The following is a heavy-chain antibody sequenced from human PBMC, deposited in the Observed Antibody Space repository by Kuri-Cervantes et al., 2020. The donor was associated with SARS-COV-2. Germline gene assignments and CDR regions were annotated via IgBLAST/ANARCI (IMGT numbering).Heavy chain of an antibody. J-gene: IGHJ6*02. Sequence: SETLSLTCAVYGGSFSGYYWSWIRQPPGKGPEWIGEINHSGSTNYNPSLKSRVTISVDTSKNQFSLKLSSVTAADTAVYYCARGRRNYCSSTSCYPPYYGMDVWGQGTTVTVSS. D-gene: IGHD2-2*01. CDR2: INHSGST. V-gene: IGHV4-34*01. CDR1: GGSFSGYY. CDR3: ARGRRNYCSSTSCYPPYYGMDV.